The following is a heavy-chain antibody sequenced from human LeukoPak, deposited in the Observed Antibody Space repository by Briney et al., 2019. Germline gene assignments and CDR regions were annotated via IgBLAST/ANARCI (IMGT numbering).Heavy chain of an antibody. V-gene: IGHV1-69*05. J-gene: IGHJ4*02. CDR3: ASGSHCSSTRCYGWLRFDY. Sequence: SVKVSCKASGGTFSSYAISWARQAPGQGLEWMGGIIPIFGTANYAQKFQGRVTITTDESTSTAYMELSRLRSEDTAVYYCASGSHCSSTRCYGWLRFDYWGQGTLVTVSS. D-gene: IGHD2-2*01. CDR2: IIPIFGTA. CDR1: GGTFSSYA.